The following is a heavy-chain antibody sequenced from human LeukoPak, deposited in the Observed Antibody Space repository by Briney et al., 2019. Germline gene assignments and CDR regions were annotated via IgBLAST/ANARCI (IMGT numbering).Heavy chain of an antibody. D-gene: IGHD1-1*01. Sequence: GGSLRLSCAASGFTFSSYEMNWVRQAPGKGLEWVSYISSSGSTIYYADSVKGRFTISRDNSKNTLYLQMNSLRAEDTAVYYCAKEVPFDYWGQGTLVTVSS. CDR2: ISSSGSTI. CDR1: GFTFSSYE. J-gene: IGHJ4*02. CDR3: AKEVPFDY. V-gene: IGHV3-48*03.